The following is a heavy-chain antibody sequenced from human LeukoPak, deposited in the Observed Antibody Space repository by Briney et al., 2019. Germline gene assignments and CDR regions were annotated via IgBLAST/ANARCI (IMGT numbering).Heavy chain of an antibody. CDR3: ARDPTAAGADY. V-gene: IGHV3-7*01. Sequence: GGSLRLSCVGSGFTFGDYWMSWVRQTPGKGPEWVANIKQDGSEKYYVESVRGRFTISRDNAEKSLFLQINSLRAEDTALYYCARDPTAAGADYWGQGTLVTVS. J-gene: IGHJ4*02. D-gene: IGHD6-13*01. CDR1: GFTFGDYW. CDR2: IKQDGSEK.